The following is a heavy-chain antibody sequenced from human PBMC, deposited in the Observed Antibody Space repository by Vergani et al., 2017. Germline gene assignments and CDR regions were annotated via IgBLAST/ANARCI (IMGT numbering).Heavy chain of an antibody. CDR2: VFWDDDK. J-gene: IGHJ4*02. D-gene: IGHD2-15*01. CDR3: THXPDCSVGHCYHDY. V-gene: IGHV2-5*02. Sequence: QITLKESGPTLVKPTQTLTLTCTFSGFSLTTRGVAVGWIRQPPGKALEWLAIVFWDDDKRYSPSLRNRVTITRDTSRNQVVLTMTNIDPVDTATYYCTHXPDCSVGHCYHDYWGQGTLVTVSS. CDR1: GFSLTTRGVA.